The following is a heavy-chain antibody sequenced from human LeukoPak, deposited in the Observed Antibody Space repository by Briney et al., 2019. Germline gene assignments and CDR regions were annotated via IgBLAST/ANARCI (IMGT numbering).Heavy chain of an antibody. V-gene: IGHV3-23*01. J-gene: IGHJ4*02. CDR2: ISGSGGST. CDR3: AKGRPYYYDSSRYPPTFH. CDR1: GFTFCGYA. D-gene: IGHD3-22*01. Sequence: PGGSLSLSCAASGFTFCGYAMSWVRQAPGKGLEWVSAISGSGGSTYYADSVKGRFTISRDNSKNTLYLQMNSLRAEDTAVYYCAKGRPYYYDSSRYPPTFHWGQGTLVTVSS.